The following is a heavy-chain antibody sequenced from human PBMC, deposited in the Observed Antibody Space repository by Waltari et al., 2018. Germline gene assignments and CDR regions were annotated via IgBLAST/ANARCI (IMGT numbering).Heavy chain of an antibody. D-gene: IGHD5-18*01. J-gene: IGHJ5*02. CDR3: AKSRSGYSSDWFDP. Sequence: QVQLQESGPGLVKPSETLSLTCTVAGGSINTAYWRWVRQFPGGGLEWIGYMYHSGSTNYNPSLESRVTISVDMSKNQFSLRLSSVTAADTAVYYCAKSRSGYSSDWFDPWGQGTLVTVSS. CDR2: MYHSGST. CDR1: GGSINTAY. V-gene: IGHV4-59*01.